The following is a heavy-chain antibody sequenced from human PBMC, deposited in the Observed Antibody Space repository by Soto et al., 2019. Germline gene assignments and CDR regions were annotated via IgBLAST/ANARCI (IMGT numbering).Heavy chain of an antibody. V-gene: IGHV4-34*01. Sequence: PSETLSLTCAVYGGSFSGYYWSWIRQPPGKGLEWIGEINHSGSTNYNPSLKSRVTISVDTSKNQFSLKLSSVTAADTAVYYCARAYPTWTYYDILTGPMDVWGQGTTVTVSS. CDR1: GGSFSGYY. J-gene: IGHJ6*02. CDR3: ARAYPTWTYYDILTGPMDV. CDR2: INHSGST. D-gene: IGHD3-9*01.